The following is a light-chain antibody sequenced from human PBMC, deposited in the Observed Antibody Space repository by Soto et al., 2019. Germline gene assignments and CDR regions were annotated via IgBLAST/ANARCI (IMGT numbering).Light chain of an antibody. J-gene: IGKJ1*01. V-gene: IGKV3-15*01. Sequence: EIVLTQSPVTLSLSPGERATLSCRASQSVSSSYLAWYQQKPGQAPRLLIYGASTRATGIPARFSGSGSGTEFTLTISGLQSEDFAVYYCQQYNGWPQTFGQGTKVDIK. CDR2: GAS. CDR1: QSVSSSY. CDR3: QQYNGWPQT.